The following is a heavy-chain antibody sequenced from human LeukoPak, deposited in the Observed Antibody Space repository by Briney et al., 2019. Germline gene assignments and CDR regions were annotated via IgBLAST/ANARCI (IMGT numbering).Heavy chain of an antibody. V-gene: IGHV4-30-2*01. CDR3: ARGSDYDFWSGYPYYYGMDV. D-gene: IGHD3-3*01. CDR1: GGSISSGTYH. Sequence: PSETLSLTCSVSGGSISSGTYHWGWIRQPPGKGLEWTGYIYHSGSTYYNPSLKSRVTISVDRSKNQFSLKLSSVTAADTAVYYCARGSDYDFWSGYPYYYGMDVWGQGTTVTVSS. CDR2: IYHSGST. J-gene: IGHJ6*02.